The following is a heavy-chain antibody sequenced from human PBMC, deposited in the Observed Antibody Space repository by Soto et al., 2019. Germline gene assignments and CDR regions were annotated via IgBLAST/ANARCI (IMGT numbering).Heavy chain of an antibody. CDR1: GFTFSSYE. D-gene: IGHD1-26*01. V-gene: IGHV3-48*03. J-gene: IGHJ6*02. CDR3: ARLGKVGYYYYYRMDV. CDR2: ISSSGSTI. Sequence: LRLSCAASGFTFSSYEMNWVRQAPGKGLEWVSYISSSGSTIYYADSVKGRFTISRDNAKNSLYLQMNSLRAEDTAVYYCARLGKVGYYYYYRMDVWGQGTKVTVYS.